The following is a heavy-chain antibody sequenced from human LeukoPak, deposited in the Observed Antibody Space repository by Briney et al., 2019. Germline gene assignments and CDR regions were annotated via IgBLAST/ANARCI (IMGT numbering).Heavy chain of an antibody. CDR2: FYDSGST. D-gene: IGHD3-3*01. CDR3: ARINDFWSGSIDY. J-gene: IGHJ4*02. CDR1: GGSISSSSYY. V-gene: IGHV4-39*07. Sequence: SETLSLTCTVSGGSISSSSYYWGWIRQPPGKGLEWIGSFYDSGSTYYNPSLKSRVTISVDTSKNQFSLKLSSVTAADTAVYYCARINDFWSGSIDYWGQGTLVTVSS.